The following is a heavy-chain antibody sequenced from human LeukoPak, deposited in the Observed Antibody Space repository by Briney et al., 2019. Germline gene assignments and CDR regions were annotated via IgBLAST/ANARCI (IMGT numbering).Heavy chain of an antibody. CDR3: ARDTTRHNWFDP. CDR2: INPNSGGT. V-gene: IGHV1-2*02. D-gene: IGHD1-26*01. Sequence: ASVKVSCKASGYTFTGYYMHWVRQAPGQGLEWMGWINPNSGGTNYAQKFQGRVTMTRDTSISTAYMELSGLRSDDTAVYYCARDTTRHNWFDPWGQGTLVTVSS. CDR1: GYTFTGYY. J-gene: IGHJ5*02.